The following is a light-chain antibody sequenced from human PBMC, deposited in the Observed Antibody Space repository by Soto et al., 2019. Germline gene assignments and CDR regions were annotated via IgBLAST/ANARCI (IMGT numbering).Light chain of an antibody. V-gene: IGLV1-44*01. J-gene: IGLJ1*01. CDR1: RSNIGSNS. CDR2: TNN. CDR3: ASCDDSLNGYV. Sequence: QSVLTQPPSASGPPGQGAPISSSGRRSNIGSNSVNWYLQLPGTAPKLLIYTNNQRPSGVPDRFSVSKSGTSASLAINGLQSEDEAEYYCASCDDSLNGYVFGTGTKLTVL.